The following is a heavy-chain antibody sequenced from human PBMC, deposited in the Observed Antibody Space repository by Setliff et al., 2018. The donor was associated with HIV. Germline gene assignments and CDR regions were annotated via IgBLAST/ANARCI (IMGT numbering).Heavy chain of an antibody. D-gene: IGHD3-22*01. Sequence: SETLSLTCTVSGGSISSHYWSWIRQPPGKGLEWIGYMFYNGRSNYNPSLKSRATISVDASKNRFSLKLRSVTAADTAVYYCARGNYDTSDYYTNFYYYYMDVWGKGTAVTVSS. J-gene: IGHJ6*03. CDR2: MFYNGRS. V-gene: IGHV4-59*11. CDR1: GGSISSHY. CDR3: ARGNYDTSDYYTNFYYYYMDV.